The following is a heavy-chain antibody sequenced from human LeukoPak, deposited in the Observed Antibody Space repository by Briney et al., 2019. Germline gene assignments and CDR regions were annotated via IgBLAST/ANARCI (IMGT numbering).Heavy chain of an antibody. CDR1: GFTFSSYS. CDR2: ISYSSSTI. D-gene: IGHD4-17*01. Sequence: GWSLRLSCAASGFTFSSYSMNWARQAPGKGLEWVSYISYSSSTIYYADSVKGRFTISRDNAKNSLYLQMDSLRAEDTAVYYCARDRLHYGEYEKTFDYWGQGTLVTVSS. CDR3: ARDRLHYGEYEKTFDY. J-gene: IGHJ4*02. V-gene: IGHV3-48*01.